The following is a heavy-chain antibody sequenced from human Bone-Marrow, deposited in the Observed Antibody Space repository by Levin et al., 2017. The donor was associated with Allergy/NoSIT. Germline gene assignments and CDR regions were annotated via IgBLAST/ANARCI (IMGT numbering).Heavy chain of an antibody. J-gene: IGHJ2*01. D-gene: IGHD2-8*01. Sequence: PGGSLRLSCSASGFIFSNYGMHWVRQAPGKGLQFVSALISDGSSTYYADSVKGRFTVSRDNSQNTLFLQMTSLTTEDTAMYYCVKNSVAREAPNNGYFNLWGRGTQVTVSS. CDR2: LISDGSST. V-gene: IGHV3-64D*06. CDR1: GFIFSNYG. CDR3: VKNSVAREAPNNGYFNL.